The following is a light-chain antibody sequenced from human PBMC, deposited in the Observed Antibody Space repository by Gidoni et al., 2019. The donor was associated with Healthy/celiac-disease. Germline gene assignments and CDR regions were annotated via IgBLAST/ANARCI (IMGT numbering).Light chain of an antibody. V-gene: IGKV1-33*01. CDR2: DAC. Sequence: DTKMTQPPSSLSASVGDRVTITCQASQDISNYLNWYQQKPRKAPKLLIYDACNLETGVPSRVSGSGSETDFTFTISSLQPEDIAPYYCQRYDNLFTFXGXTKVEIK. CDR1: QDISNY. J-gene: IGKJ4*01. CDR3: QRYDNLFT.